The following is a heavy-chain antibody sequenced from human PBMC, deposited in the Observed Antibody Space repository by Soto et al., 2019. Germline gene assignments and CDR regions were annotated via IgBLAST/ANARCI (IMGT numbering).Heavy chain of an antibody. D-gene: IGHD6-13*01. CDR1: GYTFSTYD. CDR2: MNPNSGNT. Sequence: QVQLVKSGAEVKKPGASVKVSCKASGYTFSTYDIDWVRLATGQGLEWMGSMNPNSGNTDYAQKFQGRVTMTRNTSISTAYMELSSLRSEDTAIYYCARTMGGIAAAGNDYWGQGTLVTVSS. CDR3: ARTMGGIAAAGNDY. J-gene: IGHJ4*02. V-gene: IGHV1-8*01.